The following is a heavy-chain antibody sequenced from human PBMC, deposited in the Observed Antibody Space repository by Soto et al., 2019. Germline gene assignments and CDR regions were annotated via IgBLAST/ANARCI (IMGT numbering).Heavy chain of an antibody. V-gene: IGHV4-34*01. Sequence: SETLSLTCAVYGGSFSGYYWSWIRQPPGKGLEWIGEINHSGSTNYNPSLKSRVTISVDTSKNQLSLKLSSVTAADTAVYYCARVGDCSSTSCFRYLDYWGQGTLVTVSS. D-gene: IGHD2-2*01. CDR3: ARVGDCSSTSCFRYLDY. CDR2: INHSGST. CDR1: GGSFSGYY. J-gene: IGHJ4*02.